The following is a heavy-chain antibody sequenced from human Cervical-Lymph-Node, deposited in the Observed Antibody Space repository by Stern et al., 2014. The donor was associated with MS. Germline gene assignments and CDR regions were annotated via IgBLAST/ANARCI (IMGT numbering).Heavy chain of an antibody. J-gene: IGHJ4*02. Sequence: QIQLVQSGGGVVQPGRSLRLSCAASGFTFSNYGMHWVRQAPGKGLEWLAVIWEDGNKKYYADSVKGRFTISRDNSKNTLLLQMSSLTAEDTALYYCARGNWNYEGMGYWGQGTLVTVSS. CDR3: ARGNWNYEGMGY. D-gene: IGHD1-7*01. CDR2: IWEDGNKK. V-gene: IGHV3-33*01. CDR1: GFTFSNYG.